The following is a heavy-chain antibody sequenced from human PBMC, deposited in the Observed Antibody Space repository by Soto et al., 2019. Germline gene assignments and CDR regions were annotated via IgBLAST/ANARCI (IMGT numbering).Heavy chain of an antibody. J-gene: IGHJ3*02. CDR1: GGSISSCGYY. CDR2: IYYSGST. Sequence: QVQLQESGPGLVKPSQTLSLTCTVSGGSISSCGYYWSWIRQHPGKGLVWIGYIYYSGSTYYNPSRKSGVTITVDTSKNQFTPKMRSVTAADTAVYSCAGGHGRNWGSGRKDAFDIWGQGTMVTVSS. D-gene: IGHD7-27*01. CDR3: AGGHGRNWGSGRKDAFDI. V-gene: IGHV4-31*03.